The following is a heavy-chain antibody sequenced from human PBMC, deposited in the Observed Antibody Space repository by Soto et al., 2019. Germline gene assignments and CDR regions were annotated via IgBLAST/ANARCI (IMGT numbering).Heavy chain of an antibody. J-gene: IGHJ6*02. D-gene: IGHD6-19*01. CDR2: IYPGDSDT. Sequence: GESLKISCKGSGYTFTNYWIAWVRQMPGKGLEWMGIIYPGDSDTRYSPSFQGQVTFSADKSISTAYLQWSSLKASDTAMYYCARSRRGAYSSGWYSPSGYYNYGIDVWGQGTKVTVSS. CDR1: GYTFTNYW. CDR3: ARSRRGAYSSGWYSPSGYYNYGIDV. V-gene: IGHV5-51*01.